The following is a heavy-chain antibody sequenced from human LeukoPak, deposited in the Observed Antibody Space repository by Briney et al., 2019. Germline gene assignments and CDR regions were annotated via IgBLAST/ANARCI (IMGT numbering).Heavy chain of an antibody. CDR3: ALAPNSNWFDF. CDR2: IHYGGSS. J-gene: IGHJ5*01. D-gene: IGHD2-8*01. Sequence: SETLSLTCTVSGDSTNNFYWNWIRQSPGKGLEWIGNIHYGGSSVYNPSLQSRVTITIDTSRRQFFLKLNSVTAADTAVYFCALAPNSNWFDFWGPGTLVTVSS. CDR1: GDSTNNFY. V-gene: IGHV4-59*03.